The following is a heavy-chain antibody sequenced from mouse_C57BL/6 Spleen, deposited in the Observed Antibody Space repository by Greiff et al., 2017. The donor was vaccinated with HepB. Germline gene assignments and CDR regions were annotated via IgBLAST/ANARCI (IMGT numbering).Heavy chain of an antibody. V-gene: IGHV1-7*01. CDR3: APTVVATGAWFAY. J-gene: IGHJ3*01. CDR2: INPSSGYT. D-gene: IGHD1-1*01. CDR1: GYTFTSYW. Sequence: VQLQQSGAELAKPGASVKLSCKASGYTFTSYWMHWVKQRPGQGLEWIGYINPSSGYTKYNQKFKDKATLTADKSSSTAYMQLSSLTYEDSAVYYCAPTVVATGAWFAYWGQGTLVTVSA.